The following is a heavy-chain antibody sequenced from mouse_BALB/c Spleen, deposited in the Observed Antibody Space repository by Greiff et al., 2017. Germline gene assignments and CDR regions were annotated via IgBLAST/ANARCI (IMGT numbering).Heavy chain of an antibody. CDR1: GFTFSSFG. Sequence: EVQGVESGGGLVQPGGSRKLSCAASGFTFSSFGMHWVRQAPEKGLEWVAYISSGSSTIYYADTVKGRFTISRDNPKNTLFLQMTSLRSEDTAMYYCARRRYDAIDYWGQGTSVTVSS. CDR3: ARRRYDAIDY. CDR2: ISSGSSTI. J-gene: IGHJ4*01. V-gene: IGHV5-17*02.